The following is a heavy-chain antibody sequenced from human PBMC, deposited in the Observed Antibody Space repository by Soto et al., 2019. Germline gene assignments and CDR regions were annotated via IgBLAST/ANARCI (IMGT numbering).Heavy chain of an antibody. CDR1: GFTFSSYG. CDR2: ISYDGGNK. J-gene: IGHJ6*02. D-gene: IGHD3-16*01. V-gene: IGHV3-30*18. Sequence: QVQLVESGGGVVQPGRSLRLSCAASGFTFSSYGIHWVRQAPGKGLEWVAFISYDGGNKDYADSVKGRSTISRDNSKNTLFLQMNSLRPEDTAVYYCAKVMITFGGLSYGLDVWGQGTTVTVS. CDR3: AKVMITFGGLSYGLDV.